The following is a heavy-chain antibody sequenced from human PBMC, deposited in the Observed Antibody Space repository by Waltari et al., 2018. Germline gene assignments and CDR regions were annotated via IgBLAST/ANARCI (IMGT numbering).Heavy chain of an antibody. CDR2: ISNSVGNT. CDR3: AKDHGVAY. J-gene: IGHJ4*02. Sequence: QLLESGGGLVQPGGSLRLSCSDSGLTFSIFAMSWVRQAPGKGLECVSGISNSVGNTYYADSVKGRFTISRDNSKKTLYLQMNSLRVDDTAVYYCAKDHGVAYWGQGTLVTVSS. CDR1: GLTFSIFA. V-gene: IGHV3-23*01. D-gene: IGHD3-16*01.